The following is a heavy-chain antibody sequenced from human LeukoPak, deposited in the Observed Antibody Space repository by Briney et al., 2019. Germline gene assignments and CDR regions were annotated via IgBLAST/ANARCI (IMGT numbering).Heavy chain of an antibody. CDR1: GYTFTSYG. Sequence: ASVKVSCKASGYTFTSYGINWVRRPPGQGLEWMGWISTYNGNTNYAQKLQGRVTMTTDTSTNTAYMELRSLRSDDTAVYYCARDRSESDYWGQGTLVTVSS. J-gene: IGHJ4*02. CDR3: ARDRSESDY. CDR2: ISTYNGNT. V-gene: IGHV1-18*01.